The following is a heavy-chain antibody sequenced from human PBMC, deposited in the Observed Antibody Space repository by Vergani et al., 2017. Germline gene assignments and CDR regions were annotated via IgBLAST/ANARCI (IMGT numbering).Heavy chain of an antibody. J-gene: IGHJ4*02. V-gene: IGHV4-59*01. CDR2: VEDSGYF. Sequence: QVQLQESGPGLVRPSETLSITCTVSGGSLSGYYWNWIRQTPGEGLEWIGYVEDSGYFNYNPSLKTRVSMSSDRSNNQFSLMLCSLTVADTAVYYCARSIVSRNPPDYFDNWGQGTLVTVSS. D-gene: IGHD1-14*01. CDR3: ARSIVSRNPPDYFDN. CDR1: GGSLSGYY.